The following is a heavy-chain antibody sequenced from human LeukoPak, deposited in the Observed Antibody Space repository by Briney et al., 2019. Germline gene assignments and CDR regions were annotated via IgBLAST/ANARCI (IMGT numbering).Heavy chain of an antibody. CDR2: IHADSGNT. CDR3: TIGMAGDWDAFDI. D-gene: IGHD6-19*01. J-gene: IGHJ3*02. CDR1: GYTFTTCA. V-gene: IGHV1-3*01. Sequence: ASVKVSCKTSGYTFTTCAVHWVRQAPGQRLEWMGWIHADSGNTKYSQKLQGRVAIARDTSASTIYMELTSLRIEDTAVYFCTIGMAGDWDAFDIWGLGTMVTVSS.